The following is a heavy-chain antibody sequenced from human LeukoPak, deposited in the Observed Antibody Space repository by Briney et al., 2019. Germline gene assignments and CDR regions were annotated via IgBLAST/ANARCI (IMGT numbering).Heavy chain of an antibody. J-gene: IGHJ3*02. CDR3: ARRKVDTAVAPGGSHAFDI. CDR2: IYPGDSDT. Sequence: GESLKISCKGSGYSFTSYWIGWGRQMPAKGLEWMGIIYPGDSDTRYSPSFQGQVTISADKSISTAYLQWSSLKASDTAMYYCARRKVDTAVAPGGSHAFDIWGQGTMVTVSS. D-gene: IGHD5-18*01. CDR1: GYSFTSYW. V-gene: IGHV5-51*01.